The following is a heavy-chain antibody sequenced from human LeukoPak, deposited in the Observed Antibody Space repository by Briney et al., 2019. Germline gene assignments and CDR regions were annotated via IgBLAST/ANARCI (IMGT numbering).Heavy chain of an antibody. Sequence: GASVKVSCKASGYTFTSYYIHWVRQAPGQGLEGMGQISPSGTTTYAQKFKGRVTMTRDKSTSTVNMDLSDLTFEDTAVYHWAKDSGAYGPDYWGQGTLLTVSS. D-gene: IGHD4-17*01. J-gene: IGHJ4*02. CDR2: ISPSGTT. CDR1: GYTFTSYY. CDR3: AKDSGAYGPDY. V-gene: IGHV1-46*01.